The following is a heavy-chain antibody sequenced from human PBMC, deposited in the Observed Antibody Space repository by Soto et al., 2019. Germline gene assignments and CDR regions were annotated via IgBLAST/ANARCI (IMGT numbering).Heavy chain of an antibody. J-gene: IGHJ4*02. CDR1: GGSISSGNW. Sequence: QVQLQESGPGLVNPSGTLSLTCAVSGGSISSGNWWSWVRQPPGKGLEWIGEISQSGNTNYSPSLRSRVTISLDKSKSQFSLKLSSVTAADTAVYYCARAGGCSSTSCDLDYWGQGTLVTVSS. CDR3: ARAGGCSSTSCDLDY. D-gene: IGHD2-2*01. CDR2: ISQSGNT. V-gene: IGHV4-4*02.